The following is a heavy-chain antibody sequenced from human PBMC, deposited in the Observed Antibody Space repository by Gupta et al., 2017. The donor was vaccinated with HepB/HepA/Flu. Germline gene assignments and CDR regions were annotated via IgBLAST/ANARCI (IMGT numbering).Heavy chain of an antibody. J-gene: IGHJ3*02. CDR2: ISYDGSNK. CDR3: ARGTATDASDI. D-gene: IGHD5-18*01. V-gene: IGHV3-30-3*01. Sequence: QVQLVESGGGVVQPGRSLRLSCEASGFTISSYTLHWVRQAPGKGLEWLAVISYDGSNKDYADSVKGRFTISRDKNTLFLQMKSVRTEDTAVYYGARGTATDASDIGGQGTMVTVS. CDR1: GFTISSYT.